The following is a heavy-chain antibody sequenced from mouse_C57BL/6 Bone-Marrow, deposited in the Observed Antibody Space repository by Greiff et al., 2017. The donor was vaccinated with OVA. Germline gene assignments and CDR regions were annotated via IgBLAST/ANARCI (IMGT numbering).Heavy chain of an antibody. Sequence: EVQLQQSGAELVRPGSSVKMSCKTSGYTFTSYGINWVKQRPGQGLEWIGYIYIGNGYTEYNVKFKGKATLTADTSSSTAYMQRSSLTSEDSAIYFCARGWLPLYYYAMDYWGQGTSVTVSS. CDR2: IYIGNGYT. J-gene: IGHJ4*01. D-gene: IGHD2-2*01. CDR3: ARGWLPLYYYAMDY. V-gene: IGHV1-58*01. CDR1: GYTFTSYG.